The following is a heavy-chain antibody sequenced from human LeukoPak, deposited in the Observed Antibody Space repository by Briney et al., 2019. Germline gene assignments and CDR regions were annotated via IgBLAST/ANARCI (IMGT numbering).Heavy chain of an antibody. CDR2: IYSGGST. CDR1: GFTVSSNY. Sequence: PGGSLRLSCAASGFTVSSNYMSWVRQAPGKGLEWVSVIYSGGSTYYADSVKGRFTISRDNSKNTLYLQMNSLRAEDTAVYYCARGPPSSYYYYYGMDVWGQGPTVTVP. CDR3: ARGPPSSYYYYYGMDV. V-gene: IGHV3-53*01. J-gene: IGHJ6*02.